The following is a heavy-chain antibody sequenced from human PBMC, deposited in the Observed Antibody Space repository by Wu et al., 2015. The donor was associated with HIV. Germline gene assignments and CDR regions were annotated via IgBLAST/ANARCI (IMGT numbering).Heavy chain of an antibody. D-gene: IGHD2-2*01. CDR2: INPSGGST. J-gene: IGHJ3*02. V-gene: IGHV1-46*03. Sequence: QVQLVQSGAEVKKPGASVKVSCKASGYTFTSYYMHWVRQAPGQGLEWMGIINPSGGSTSYAQKFQGRVTMTRDTSTSTVYMELSSLRSEDTAVYYCATIPILVVPRDAFDIWGQGTMVTVSS. CDR3: ATIPILVVPRDAFDI. CDR1: GYTFTSYY.